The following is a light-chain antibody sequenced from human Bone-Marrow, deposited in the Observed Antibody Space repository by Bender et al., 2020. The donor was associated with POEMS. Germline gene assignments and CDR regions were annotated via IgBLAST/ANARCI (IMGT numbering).Light chain of an antibody. V-gene: IGLV1-50*01. CDR3: GAWDDSLNGPV. CDR1: SSNIGAGSD. CDR2: YDD. J-gene: IGLJ3*02. Sequence: QSVLTQPPSVSGAPGQRVTISCTGSSSNIGAGSDVHWYQQLPGTAPKLLIYYDDVLSSGVSDRFSGSKSGTSASLAISGLQSEDEADYFCGAWDDSLNGPVFGGGTKVTVL.